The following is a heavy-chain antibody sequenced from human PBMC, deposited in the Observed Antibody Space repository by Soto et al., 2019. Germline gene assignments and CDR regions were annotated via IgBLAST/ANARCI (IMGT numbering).Heavy chain of an antibody. D-gene: IGHD6-13*01. CDR3: AKDFVSSSSWSYFDY. CDR2: ISGSGGST. J-gene: IGHJ4*02. CDR1: GFTFSSYA. V-gene: IGHV3-23*01. Sequence: GGSLRLSCAASGFTFSSYAMSWVRQAPGKGLEWVSAISGSGGSTYYADSVKGRFTISRDNSKNTLYLQMNSLRAEDTAVYYCAKDFVSSSSWSYFDYWGQGTLVTVSS.